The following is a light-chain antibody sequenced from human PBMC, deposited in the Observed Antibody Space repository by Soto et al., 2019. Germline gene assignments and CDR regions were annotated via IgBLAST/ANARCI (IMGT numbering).Light chain of an antibody. J-gene: IGLJ2*01. CDR3: NSYTSTIHVL. CDR2: DVS. CDR1: GSDVGGYNY. V-gene: IGLV2-14*01. Sequence: QSALTQPASVSGSPGQSITLSCTGTGSDVGGYNYVSWYQQHPGKAPKLVIYDVSHRPSGVSNRFSGSKSGYTASLTISGLQAEDEADYYCNSYTSTIHVLFGGGTKLTVL.